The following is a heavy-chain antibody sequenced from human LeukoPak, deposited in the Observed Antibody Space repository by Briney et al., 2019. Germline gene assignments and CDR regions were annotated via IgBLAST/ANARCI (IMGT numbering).Heavy chain of an antibody. CDR2: ISYDGSNK. CDR3: ARGFPYGDPTEGYYYLMDV. CDR1: GFTFSTYT. D-gene: IGHD4-17*01. V-gene: IGHV3-30-3*01. Sequence: GGSLRLSCAASGFTFSTYTIHWVRQAPGKGLEWVAVISYDGSNKYYADSVKGRFTISRDNSKNTLYLQVNSLRVEDTAVYFCARGFPYGDPTEGYYYLMDVWGQGTTVTVSS. J-gene: IGHJ6*02.